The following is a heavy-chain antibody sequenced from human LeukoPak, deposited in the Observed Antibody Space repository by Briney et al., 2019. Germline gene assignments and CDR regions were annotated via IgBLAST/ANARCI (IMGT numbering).Heavy chain of an antibody. CDR2: IRYDGSNK. J-gene: IGHJ4*02. Sequence: GGSLRLSCAASGFTFSSYGMHWVRQAPGKGLEWVAFIRYDGSNKYFADSVKGRFTISRDNSKNTLSLQLNSLRAEDTAVYYCAKVGSSSWYGVWYFDYWGQGTLVTVSS. V-gene: IGHV3-30*02. CDR1: GFTFSSYG. D-gene: IGHD6-13*01. CDR3: AKVGSSSWYGVWYFDY.